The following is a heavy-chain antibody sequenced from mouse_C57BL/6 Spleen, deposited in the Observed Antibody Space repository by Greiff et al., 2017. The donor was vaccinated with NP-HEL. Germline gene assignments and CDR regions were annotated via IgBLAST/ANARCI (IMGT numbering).Heavy chain of an antibody. Sequence: DVKLVESGGGLVKPGGSLKLSCAASGFTFSDYGMHWVRQAPEKGLEWVAYISSGSSTIYSVDTVKGRFTIARDNAKNTLFLQMTSLRSEDTAMYYCATHGYYFDDGGKGTTLTVSS. V-gene: IGHV5-17*01. CDR3: ATHGYYFDD. J-gene: IGHJ2*01. CDR2: ISSGSSTI. D-gene: IGHD2-2*01. CDR1: GFTFSDYG.